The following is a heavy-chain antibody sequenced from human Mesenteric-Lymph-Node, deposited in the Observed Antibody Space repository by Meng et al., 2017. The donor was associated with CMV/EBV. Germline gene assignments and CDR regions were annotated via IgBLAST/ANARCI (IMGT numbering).Heavy chain of an antibody. CDR3: ARVEAPYFDYWSGSQSSNYHYAMDV. D-gene: IGHD3-3*01. Sequence: SETLSLTCSVSGGSISSSSSNYYWGWIRQPPGKGLEWIGSIYYTGSTFYNPSLTSRVTMSLDTSKNQFSLRLSSVTAADTAVYYCARVEAPYFDYWSGSQSSNYHYAMDVWGQGTTVTVSS. J-gene: IGHJ6*02. V-gene: IGHV4-39*07. CDR1: GGSISSSSSNYY. CDR2: IYYTGST.